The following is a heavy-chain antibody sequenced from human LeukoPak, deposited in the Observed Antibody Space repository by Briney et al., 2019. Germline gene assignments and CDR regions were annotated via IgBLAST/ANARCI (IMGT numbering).Heavy chain of an antibody. CDR1: GGSISSGNYY. V-gene: IGHV4-31*03. J-gene: IGHJ5*02. Sequence: SETLSLTCTVSGGSISSGNYYWSWIRQCPGKGLEWIGYIYFSGSTYYNPSLKSRVTISRDTSKNQFSLKLSSVTAADTAVYYCAREKLGRFDPWGQGTLVTVSS. D-gene: IGHD7-27*01. CDR2: IYFSGST. CDR3: AREKLGRFDP.